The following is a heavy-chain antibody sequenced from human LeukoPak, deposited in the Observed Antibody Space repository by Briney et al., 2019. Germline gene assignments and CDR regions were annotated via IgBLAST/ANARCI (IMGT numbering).Heavy chain of an antibody. CDR1: GYTPTELS. Sequence: GASVKVSCKVSGYTPTELSMHWVRQAPGKGLEWMGGFDPEDGETIYAQKFQGRVTMTEDTSTDTAYMELSSLRSEDTAVYYCATCLSYNYYYYYMDVWGKGTTVTISS. CDR3: ATCLSYNYYYYYMDV. J-gene: IGHJ6*03. D-gene: IGHD2-2*02. CDR2: FDPEDGET. V-gene: IGHV1-24*01.